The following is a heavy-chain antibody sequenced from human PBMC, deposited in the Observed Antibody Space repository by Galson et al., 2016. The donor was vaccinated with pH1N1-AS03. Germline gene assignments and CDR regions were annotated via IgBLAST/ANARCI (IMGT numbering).Heavy chain of an antibody. Sequence: SLRLSCAVSGFTFSGYGMHWVRQAPGKGLEWVAVISYDESHRYYADSVKDRFTVSRDNSKNTLYMQMNSLRTEDTAVYYCAKDAMSGGIVVLYNWFDSWGQGTLVTVSS. D-gene: IGHD3-16*02. CDR1: GFTFSGYG. J-gene: IGHJ5*01. V-gene: IGHV3-30*18. CDR2: ISYDESHR. CDR3: AKDAMSGGIVVLYNWFDS.